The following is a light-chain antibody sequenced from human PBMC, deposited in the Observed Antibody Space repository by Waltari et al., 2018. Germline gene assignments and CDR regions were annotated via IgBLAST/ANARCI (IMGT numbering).Light chain of an antibody. Sequence: QLVLTQSPSASAPLGASVMLPCTLTSGHSSTIIACHQQQPEKGPRYLMKVNSDGSHSKGDEIPDRFSGSSSGAERYLTISSLQSEDEADYYCQTGGHGTWVFGGGTKLTVL. CDR1: SGHSSTI. J-gene: IGLJ3*02. CDR2: VNSDGSH. V-gene: IGLV4-69*01. CDR3: QTGGHGTWV.